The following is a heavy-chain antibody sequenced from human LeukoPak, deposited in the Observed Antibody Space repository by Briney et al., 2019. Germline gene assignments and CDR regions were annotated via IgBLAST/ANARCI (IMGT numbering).Heavy chain of an antibody. Sequence: EPSETLSLTCAVYGGSFSGYYWSWIRQPPGKGLEWIGEINHSGSTNYNPSLKSRVTISVDTSKNQFSLKLSSVTAADTAVYYCARVRIQLWLGPRQANYGMDVWGQGTTVTVSS. CDR3: ARVRIQLWLGPRQANYGMDV. D-gene: IGHD5-18*01. V-gene: IGHV4-34*01. J-gene: IGHJ6*02. CDR1: GGSFSGYY. CDR2: INHSGST.